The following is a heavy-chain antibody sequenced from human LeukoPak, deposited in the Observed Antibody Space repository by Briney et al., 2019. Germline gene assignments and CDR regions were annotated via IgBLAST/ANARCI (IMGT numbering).Heavy chain of an antibody. Sequence: SETLSLTCTVSGGSISSYYWSWIRQPPGKGLEGIGYIYYSGSTNYNPSLKSRVTISVDTSKNQFSLKLSSVTAADTAVYYCATHGYSYGRYYFDYWGQGTLVTVSS. CDR3: ATHGYSYGRYYFDY. D-gene: IGHD5-18*01. CDR1: GGSISSYY. J-gene: IGHJ4*02. V-gene: IGHV4-59*01. CDR2: IYYSGST.